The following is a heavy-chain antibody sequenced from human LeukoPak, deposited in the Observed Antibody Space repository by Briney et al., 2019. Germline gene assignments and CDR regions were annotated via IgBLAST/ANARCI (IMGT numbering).Heavy chain of an antibody. CDR3: ARDLEYGHGGFDYYYYGMDV. CDR2: INPNSGGT. J-gene: IGHJ6*02. Sequence: ASVKVSCKASGYTFTGYYMHWVRQAPGQGLEWMGWINPNSGGTNYAQKFQGRVTMTRDTSISTAHMELSRLRSDDTAVYYCARDLEYGHGGFDYYYYGMDVWGQGTTVTVSS. D-gene: IGHD3-10*01. CDR1: GYTFTGYY. V-gene: IGHV1-2*02.